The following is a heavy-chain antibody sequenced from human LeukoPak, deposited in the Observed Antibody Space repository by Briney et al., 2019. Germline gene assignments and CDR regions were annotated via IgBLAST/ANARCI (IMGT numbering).Heavy chain of an antibody. CDR1: GFTFSSYA. CDR2: ISGSGGST. CDR3: AKTVPRYCGGDCYPSVNWFDP. Sequence: GGSLRLSCAASGFTFSSYAMSWVRQAPGKGLEWVSAISGSGGSTYYADSVKGRFTISRDNSKNTLYLQMNSLRAEDTAVYYCAKTVPRYCGGDCYPSVNWFDPWGQGTLVTVSS. J-gene: IGHJ5*02. V-gene: IGHV3-23*01. D-gene: IGHD2-21*02.